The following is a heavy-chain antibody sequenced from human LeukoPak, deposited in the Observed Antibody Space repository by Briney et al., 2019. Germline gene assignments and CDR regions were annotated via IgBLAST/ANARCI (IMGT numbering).Heavy chain of an antibody. Sequence: GGSLRLSCAASGFTFSSYAVSWVRQAPGKGLEWVSVISGSTNSTYNADSVKGRFTISGDNSKNTLYLQMNSLRAEDTAVYYCAKLRRTTRFHIFPYYFDYWGQGTLVTVSS. D-gene: IGHD1/OR15-1a*01. V-gene: IGHV3-23*01. CDR2: ISGSTNST. J-gene: IGHJ4*02. CDR3: AKLRRTTRFHIFPYYFDY. CDR1: GFTFSSYA.